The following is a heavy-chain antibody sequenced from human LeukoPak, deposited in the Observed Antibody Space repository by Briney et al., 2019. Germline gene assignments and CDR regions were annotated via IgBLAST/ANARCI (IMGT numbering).Heavy chain of an antibody. CDR2: ISSSSSYI. D-gene: IGHD4-11*01. Sequence: PGRSLRLSCAASGFTFSSYSMNWVRQAPGKGLEWVSSISSSSSYIYYADSVKGRFTISRDNAKNSLYLQMNSLRAEDTAVYYCARWPTTTVTPFDYWGQGTLVTVSS. CDR3: ARWPTTTVTPFDY. J-gene: IGHJ4*02. CDR1: GFTFSSYS. V-gene: IGHV3-21*01.